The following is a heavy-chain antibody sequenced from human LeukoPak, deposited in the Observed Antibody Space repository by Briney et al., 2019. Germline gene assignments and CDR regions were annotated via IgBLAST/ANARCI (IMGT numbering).Heavy chain of an antibody. CDR2: ISGRGDNT. Sequence: GGSLRLSCAASGFTFSRHAMGWVRQAPGKGLECVSSISGRGDNTYYTDSVKGRFTISRDNSKNTVYLQMNSLRGADTAEYYCVKVVEGAAAWDDYYYYYMDVWGKGTSVIVSS. CDR3: VKVVEGAAAWDDYYYYYMDV. D-gene: IGHD2-15*01. V-gene: IGHV3-23*01. CDR1: GFTFSRHA. J-gene: IGHJ6*03.